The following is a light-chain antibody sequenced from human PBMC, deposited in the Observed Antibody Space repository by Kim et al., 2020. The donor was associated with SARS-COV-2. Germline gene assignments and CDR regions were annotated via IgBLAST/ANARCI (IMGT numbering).Light chain of an antibody. CDR2: GAS. V-gene: IGKV3-15*01. J-gene: IGKJ3*01. CDR1: QSVGRN. CDR3: QQYNNWPPLT. Sequence: EIVMTQSPATLSVSPGESATLSCRASQSVGRNLAWYQQKPGQAPRLVIYGASTRATGVPARFSGSGYGTEFTLTISSLQSEDFAVYYWQQYNNWPPLTFGPGTRLDIK.